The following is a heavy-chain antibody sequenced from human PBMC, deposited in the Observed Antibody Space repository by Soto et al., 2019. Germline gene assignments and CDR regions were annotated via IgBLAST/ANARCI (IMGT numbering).Heavy chain of an antibody. CDR2: INAGNGNT. D-gene: IGHD1-26*01. V-gene: IGHV1-3*01. CDR1: GYAFTSYA. CDR3: ASRSHPWVRATSGTPFSS. J-gene: IGHJ4*02. Sequence: ASVKVSCKASGYAFTSYAMHWGRQAPGQRLEWMGWINAGNGNTKYSQKFQGRVTITRDTSASTAYMELSSLRSEDTAVYYCASRSHPWVRATSGTPFSSRGQGTLVTVS.